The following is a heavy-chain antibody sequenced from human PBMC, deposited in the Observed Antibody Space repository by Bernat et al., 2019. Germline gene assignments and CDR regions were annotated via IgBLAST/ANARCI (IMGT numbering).Heavy chain of an antibody. Sequence: DVQLLESGGGLVQPGGSLRLSCAASGFTFSNYAMSWVRQAPGKGLEWVSAIGGSDGNTYYADSVKGRFTISRDNSKNILYLQMNSLRAEDTAVYSCSRPGGSYVFRGFDSWGQGTLVTVSS. D-gene: IGHD1-26*01. J-gene: IGHJ4*02. V-gene: IGHV3-23*01. CDR2: IGGSDGNT. CDR3: SRPGGSYVFRGFDS. CDR1: GFTFSNYA.